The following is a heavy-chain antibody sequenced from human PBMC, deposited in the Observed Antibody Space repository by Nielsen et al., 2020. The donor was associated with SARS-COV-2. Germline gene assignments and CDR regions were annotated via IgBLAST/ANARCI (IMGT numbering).Heavy chain of an antibody. CDR3: ANSTSSSSLRWFDP. Sequence: SVKVSCKASGGTFSSYAISWVRQAPGQGLEWMGGIIPIFGTANYAQKFQGRVTITADESTSTAYMELSSLRSEDTAVYYCANSTSSSSLRWFDPWGQGTLVTVSS. CDR2: IIPIFGTA. V-gene: IGHV1-69*13. D-gene: IGHD6-13*01. J-gene: IGHJ5*02. CDR1: GGTFSSYA.